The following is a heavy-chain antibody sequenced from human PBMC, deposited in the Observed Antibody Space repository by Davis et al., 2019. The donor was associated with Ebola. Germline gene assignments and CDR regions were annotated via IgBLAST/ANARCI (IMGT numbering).Heavy chain of an antibody. D-gene: IGHD4-17*01. CDR1: GYTFTSYA. J-gene: IGHJ5*02. V-gene: IGHV1-69*13. CDR3: AREVSWYGDYGWFDP. Sequence: SVKVSCKASGYTFTSYAMHWVRQAPGQGLEWMGGIIPIFGTANYAQKFQGRVTITADESTSTAYMELSSLRSEDTAVYYCAREVSWYGDYGWFDPWGQGTLVTVSS. CDR2: IIPIFGTA.